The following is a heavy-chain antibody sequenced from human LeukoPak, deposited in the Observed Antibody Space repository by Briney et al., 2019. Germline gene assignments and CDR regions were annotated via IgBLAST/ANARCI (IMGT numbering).Heavy chain of an antibody. J-gene: IGHJ6*03. D-gene: IGHD6-6*01. V-gene: IGHV3-23*01. CDR1: GFTFSNYA. Sequence: GRSLRLSCAASGFTFSNYAMSWVRQAPRKGLEWVSAISASGGSTYYADSMKGRFTISRDNSKNTLYLQMNSLRAEDTAVYYCVKAYSSSDYYYMDVWGKGTTVTVSS. CDR3: VKAYSSSDYYYMDV. CDR2: ISASGGST.